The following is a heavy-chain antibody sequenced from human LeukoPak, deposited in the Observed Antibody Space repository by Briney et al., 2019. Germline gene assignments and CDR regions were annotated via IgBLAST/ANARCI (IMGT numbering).Heavy chain of an antibody. CDR2: IYYSGST. CDR3: AREGNHYYGSSGYVDY. CDR1: GGSLSGGGYY. J-gene: IGHJ4*02. Sequence: PSETLSLTCTVSGGSLSGGGYYWSWVRQHPGRGLEWSGYIYYSGSTYYNPSLKSRVTISVDTSKNQFSLKLSSVTAADTAVYYCAREGNHYYGSSGYVDYWGQGTLVTVSS. V-gene: IGHV4-31*03. D-gene: IGHD3-22*01.